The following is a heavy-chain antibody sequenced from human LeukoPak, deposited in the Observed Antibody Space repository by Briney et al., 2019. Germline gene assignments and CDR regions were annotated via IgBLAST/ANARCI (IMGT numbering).Heavy chain of an antibody. Sequence: GGSLRLSCAASGFTFSSYSMNWVRQAPGKGLEWVSSISSSSSYIYYADSVKGRFTISRDNAKNSLYLQMNSLRAEDTAVYYCAREGIEHSSSSAVDYWGQGTLVTVSS. J-gene: IGHJ4*02. CDR3: AREGIEHSSSSAVDY. CDR1: GFTFSSYS. D-gene: IGHD6-6*01. CDR2: ISSSSSYI. V-gene: IGHV3-21*01.